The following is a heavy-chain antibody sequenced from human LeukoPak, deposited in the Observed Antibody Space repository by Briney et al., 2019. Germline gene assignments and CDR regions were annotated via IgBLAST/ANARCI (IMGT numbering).Heavy chain of an antibody. CDR2: INPFSDAR. CDR1: EYTFSDFY. D-gene: IGHD1-1*01. V-gene: IGHV1-2*02. Sequence: ASVKVSCKLSEYTFSDFYLNWVRQAPGQGLEWMAWINPFSDARSYAQKFQGRVTMTWDMSTTTVFMELSRLRSDDTAVYYCATSTNTHTRDPWGQGTLVTVSS. CDR3: ATSTNTHTRDP. J-gene: IGHJ5*02.